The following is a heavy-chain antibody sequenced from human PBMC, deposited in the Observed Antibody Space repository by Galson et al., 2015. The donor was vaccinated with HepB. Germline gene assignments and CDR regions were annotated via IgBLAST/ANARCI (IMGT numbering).Heavy chain of an antibody. CDR1: GGTFSSYA. CDR3: ARTVDIVVVPAAIEYYYYGMDV. CDR2: IIPIFGTA. Sequence: SVKVSCKASGGTFSSYAIGWVRQAPGQGLEWMGGIIPIFGTANYAQKFQGRVTITADESTSTAYMELSSLRSEDTAVYYCARTVDIVVVPAAIEYYYYGMDVWGQGTTVTVSS. J-gene: IGHJ6*02. D-gene: IGHD2-2*01. V-gene: IGHV1-69*13.